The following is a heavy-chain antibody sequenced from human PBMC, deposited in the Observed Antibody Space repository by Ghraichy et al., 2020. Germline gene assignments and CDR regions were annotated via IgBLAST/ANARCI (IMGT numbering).Heavy chain of an antibody. Sequence: SQTLSLTCTVSGGSISSYYWSWIRQPPGKGLEWIGYIYYSGSTNYNPSLKSRVTISVDTSKNQFSLKLSSVTAADTAVYYCARDTTPIDAFDIWGQGTMVTVSS. V-gene: IGHV4-59*01. CDR2: IYYSGST. CDR1: GGSISSYY. J-gene: IGHJ3*02. D-gene: IGHD1-26*01. CDR3: ARDTTPIDAFDI.